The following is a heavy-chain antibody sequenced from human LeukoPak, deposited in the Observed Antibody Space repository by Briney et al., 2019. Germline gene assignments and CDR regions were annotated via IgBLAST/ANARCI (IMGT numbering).Heavy chain of an antibody. CDR1: GFIFSNYA. V-gene: IGHV3-23*01. J-gene: IGHJ4*02. Sequence: PGGSLRLSCAASGFIFSNYAMYWVRQAPGKGLEWVSAISGRSDNTYYADSVKGRFTLSRDSSKNTLYLQMNSLRADDTAVYYCAKWGDYDVLTGYYVSDFWGQGTLVTVPS. D-gene: IGHD3-9*01. CDR3: AKWGDYDVLTGYYVSDF. CDR2: ISGRSDNT.